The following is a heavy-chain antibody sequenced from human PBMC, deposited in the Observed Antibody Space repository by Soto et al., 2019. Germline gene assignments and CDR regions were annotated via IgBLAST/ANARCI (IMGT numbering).Heavy chain of an antibody. J-gene: IGHJ6*02. V-gene: IGHV3-21*02. Sequence: EVQLVESGGGLVKPGGSLRLSCAASGFTLTSYSMNWVRQAPGKGLEWVSSISSSSSNIYYADSVKGRFTISRDNARNSVYLQMNSLRAEDTAVYYCVRERGLSSFYGMDVWGQGTTVTVSS. CDR1: GFTLTSYS. D-gene: IGHD3-10*01. CDR3: VRERGLSSFYGMDV. CDR2: ISSSSSNI.